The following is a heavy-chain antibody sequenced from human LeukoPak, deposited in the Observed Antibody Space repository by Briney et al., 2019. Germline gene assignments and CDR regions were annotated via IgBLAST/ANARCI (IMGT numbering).Heavy chain of an antibody. CDR2: IDGSGVST. V-gene: IGHV3-23*01. Sequence: GGSLRLSCAASGFTFSSYAMSWVRQAPGKGLEWVSTIDGSGVSTYYADSVKGRFTISRDNSKNTLYLQMNSLRAEGTAVYYCAKDRSYGNYDYWGQGTLVTVSS. J-gene: IGHJ4*02. D-gene: IGHD4-17*01. CDR3: AKDRSYGNYDY. CDR1: GFTFSSYA.